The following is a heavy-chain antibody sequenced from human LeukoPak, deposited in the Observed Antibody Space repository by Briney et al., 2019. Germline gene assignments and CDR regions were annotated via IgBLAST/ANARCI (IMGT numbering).Heavy chain of an antibody. CDR3: ARVVAVAGSNWFDP. V-gene: IGHV4-59*01. CDR2: IYYSGST. D-gene: IGHD6-19*01. J-gene: IGHJ5*02. Sequence: SETLSLTCTVSGGSISSYYWSWLRQPPGKGLEWIGYIYYSGSTNYNPSLKSRVTISVDTSKNQFSLKLSSVTAADTVVYYCARVVAVAGSNWFDPWGQGTLVTVSS. CDR1: GGSISSYY.